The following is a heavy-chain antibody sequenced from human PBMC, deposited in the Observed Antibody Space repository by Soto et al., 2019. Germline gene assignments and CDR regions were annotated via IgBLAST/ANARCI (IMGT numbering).Heavy chain of an antibody. J-gene: IGHJ5*02. CDR1: GGSISSGGYS. Sequence: SETLSLTCAVSGGSISSGGYSWSWIRQPPGKGLEWIGYIYHSGSTYYNPSLKSRVTISVDRSKNQFSLKLSSVTAADTAVYYCARAFPWFDPWGQGTLVNV. V-gene: IGHV4-30-2*01. CDR2: IYHSGST. CDR3: ARAFPWFDP.